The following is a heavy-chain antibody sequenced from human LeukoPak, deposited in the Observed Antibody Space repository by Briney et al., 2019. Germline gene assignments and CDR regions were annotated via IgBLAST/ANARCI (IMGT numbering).Heavy chain of an antibody. V-gene: IGHV3-23*01. CDR1: GFTFSTYA. D-gene: IGHD3-9*01. CDR2: ISSSGGSP. J-gene: IGHJ4*02. Sequence: GGSLGLSCVASGFTFSTYALSWVRQAPGKGLEWVSAISSSGGSPYYADSVNGRFTISRDNAKNSLYLQMNSLRAEDTAVYYCARDSYYDILTGYLRYFDYWGQGTLVTVSS. CDR3: ARDSYYDILTGYLRYFDY.